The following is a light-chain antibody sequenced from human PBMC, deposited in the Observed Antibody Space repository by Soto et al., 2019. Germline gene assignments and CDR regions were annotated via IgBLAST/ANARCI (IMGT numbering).Light chain of an antibody. CDR2: GAS. Sequence: EIVMTQTPATLSSSTRKRATPSCTDSQSVSSNLAWYQQKPGQAPRLLIYGASTRATGIPARFSGSGSGTEFTLTISSLQSEDFAVYYCQQYNNWPRTFGQGTKVDIK. CDR1: QSVSSN. V-gene: IGKV3-15*01. J-gene: IGKJ1*01. CDR3: QQYNNWPRT.